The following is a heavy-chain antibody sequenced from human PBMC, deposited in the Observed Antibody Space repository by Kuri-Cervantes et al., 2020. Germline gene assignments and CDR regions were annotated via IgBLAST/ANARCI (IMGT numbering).Heavy chain of an antibody. D-gene: IGHD3-22*01. CDR3: ARTGWRYYYDSSGYYYFDY. CDR1: GGSISSGGYY. V-gene: IGHV4-31*03. J-gene: IGHJ4*02. Sequence: SETLSLTCTVSGGSISSGGYYWSWIRQHPGKGLEWIGYIYYSGSTYYNPSLKSRVTISVDTSKNQFSLKLSSVTAADTAVYYCARTGWRYYYDSSGYYYFDYWGQGTLVTVSS. CDR2: IYYSGST.